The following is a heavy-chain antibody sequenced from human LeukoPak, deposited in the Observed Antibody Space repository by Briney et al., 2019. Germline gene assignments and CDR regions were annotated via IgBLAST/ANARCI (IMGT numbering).Heavy chain of an antibody. CDR2: INWNGGST. J-gene: IGHJ3*02. D-gene: IGHD3-3*01. V-gene: IGHV3-20*04. Sequence: GGSLRLSCAASGFTFDDYGMSWVRHAPGKGLEWVSGINWNGGSTGYADSVKGRFTISRDNAKNSLYLQMNSLRAEDTALYYCARDLKNYDFWSGYSHDAFDIWGQGTMVTVSS. CDR1: GFTFDDYG. CDR3: ARDLKNYDFWSGYSHDAFDI.